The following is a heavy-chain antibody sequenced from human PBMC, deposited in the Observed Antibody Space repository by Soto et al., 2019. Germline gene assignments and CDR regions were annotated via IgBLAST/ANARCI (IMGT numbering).Heavy chain of an antibody. CDR1: GFIFANYG. CDR3: AKARGANNWANYYGLDV. D-gene: IGHD1-1*01. CDR2: ITYEGSNK. J-gene: IGHJ6*02. Sequence: PGGSLRLSCAASGFIFANYGMHWVRQAPGKGLEWVALITYEGSNKYYADAVKGRFTISRDNAKNMVSLQMDSLRAEDTAVYYCAKARGANNWANYYGLDVWGQGTKVTVSS. V-gene: IGHV3-30*18.